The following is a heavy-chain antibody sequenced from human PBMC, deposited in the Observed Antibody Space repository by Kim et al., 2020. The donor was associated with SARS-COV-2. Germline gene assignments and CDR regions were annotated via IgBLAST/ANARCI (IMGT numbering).Heavy chain of an antibody. V-gene: IGHV1-69*04. D-gene: IGHD6-19*01. CDR1: GGTFSSYA. CDR2: IIPILGIA. Sequence: SVKVSCKASGGTFSSYAISWVRQAPGQGLEWMGRIIPILGIANYAQKFQGRVTITADKSTSTAYMELSSLRSEDTAVYYCARGLRYSSGSYYYYGMDVW. J-gene: IGHJ6*01. CDR3: ARGLRYSSGSYYYYGMDV.